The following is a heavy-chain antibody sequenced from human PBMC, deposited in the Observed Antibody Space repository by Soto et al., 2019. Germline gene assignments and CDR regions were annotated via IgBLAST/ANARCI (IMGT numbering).Heavy chain of an antibody. D-gene: IGHD1-20*01. CDR2: VTSTGSNT. CDR3: VKNNGFYYMDV. CDR1: GFTFNSYG. V-gene: IGHV3-23*01. Sequence: EVQLLESGGGLVQPGGSLRLSCVVSGFTFNSYGMSWVRQVPGKGLEWVPTVTSTGSNTYYADSVKGRFTISRDNSKNTLYLQMNSLRAEDTAIYYCVKNNGFYYMDVWGKETTVTVSS. J-gene: IGHJ6*03.